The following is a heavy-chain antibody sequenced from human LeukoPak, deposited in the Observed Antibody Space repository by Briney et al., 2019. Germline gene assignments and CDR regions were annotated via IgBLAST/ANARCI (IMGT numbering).Heavy chain of an antibody. Sequence: GGSLRLSCAASGFTFSDHYMSWIRRAPGKGLEWVSYISHTGSTIQYADSVRGRFTLSRDNARSSLYLQMNSLRAEDTAVYYCARGHWGLDSWGQGTLVSVS. J-gene: IGHJ4*02. CDR3: ARGHWGLDS. CDR1: GFTFSDHY. D-gene: IGHD7-27*01. CDR2: ISHTGSTI. V-gene: IGHV3-11*04.